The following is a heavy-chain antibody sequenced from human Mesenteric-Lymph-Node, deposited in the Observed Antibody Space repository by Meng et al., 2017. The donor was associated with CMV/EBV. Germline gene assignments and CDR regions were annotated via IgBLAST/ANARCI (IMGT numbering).Heavy chain of an antibody. D-gene: IGHD2-2*02. CDR3: ARDLEPNDEEVPAAIERDY. CDR2: IYYSGST. CDR1: GGSISSGGYY. Sequence: SETLSLTCTVSGGSISSGGYYWSWIRQHPGKGLEWIGYIYYSGSTYYNPSLKSRVTISVDTSKNQFSLKLSSVTAADTAVYYCARDLEPNDEEVPAAIERDYWGQGTLVTVSS. V-gene: IGHV4-31*03. J-gene: IGHJ4*02.